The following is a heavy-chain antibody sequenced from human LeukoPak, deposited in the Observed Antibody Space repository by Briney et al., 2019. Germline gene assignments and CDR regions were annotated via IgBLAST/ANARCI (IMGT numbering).Heavy chain of an antibody. J-gene: IGHJ5*02. V-gene: IGHV3-9*01. CDR1: GSTFDDYA. CDR3: AKAPGGYDSSGKNWFDP. Sequence: GGSLRLSCAASGSTFDDYAMHWVRQAPGKGLEWVSGISWNSGSIGYADSVKGRFTISRDNAKNSLYLQMNSLRAEDTALYYCAKAPGGYDSSGKNWFDPWGQGTLVTVSS. D-gene: IGHD3-22*01. CDR2: ISWNSGSI.